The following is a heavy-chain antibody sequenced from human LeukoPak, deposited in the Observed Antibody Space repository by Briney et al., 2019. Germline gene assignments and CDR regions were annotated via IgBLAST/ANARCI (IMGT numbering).Heavy chain of an antibody. CDR2: INAGNGNT. CDR1: GYTLTSYA. J-gene: IGHJ4*02. Sequence: GASVKVSCKASGYTLTSYAMDWVRQAPGQRLEWMGWINAGNGNTKYSQKFQGRVTITRDTSASTAYMELSSLRSEDTAVYYCATAPRYSSSRPPYDYWGQGTLVTVSS. V-gene: IGHV1-3*01. CDR3: ATAPRYSSSRPPYDY. D-gene: IGHD6-13*01.